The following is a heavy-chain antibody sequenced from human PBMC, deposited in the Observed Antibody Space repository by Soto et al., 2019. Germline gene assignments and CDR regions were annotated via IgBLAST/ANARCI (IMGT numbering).Heavy chain of an antibody. CDR3: ARDRGVITMVRGVMDV. V-gene: IGHV3-21*01. J-gene: IGHJ6*04. Sequence: PGGSLRLSCAASGFTFSSYSMNWVRRAPGKGLEWVSSISSSSSYIYYADSVKGRFTISRDNAKNSLYLQMNSLRAEDTAVYYCARDRGVITMVRGVMDVWGKGTTVTVSS. CDR2: ISSSSSYI. D-gene: IGHD3-10*01. CDR1: GFTFSSYS.